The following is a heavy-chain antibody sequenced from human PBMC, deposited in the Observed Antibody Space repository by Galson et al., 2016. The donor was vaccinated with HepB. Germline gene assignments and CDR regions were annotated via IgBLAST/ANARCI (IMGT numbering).Heavy chain of an antibody. V-gene: IGHV4-59*12. J-gene: IGHJ5*02. CDR2: IYYSGTT. D-gene: IGHD3-3*01. CDR1: GGSISSYY. Sequence: SETLSLTCTVSGGSISSYYWSWIRQPPGKGLEWIGYIYYSGTTHYNPSLKTQVSISVYTSKDQFSLKLRSVTAADTAVYYCARDFSYDFWSGYYSRFDTWGQGTLVTVSS. CDR3: ARDFSYDFWSGYYSRFDT.